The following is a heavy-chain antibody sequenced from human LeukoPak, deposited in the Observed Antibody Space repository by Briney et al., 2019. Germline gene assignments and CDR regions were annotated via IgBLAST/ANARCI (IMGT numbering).Heavy chain of an antibody. CDR3: AKDREGTIADYFDY. D-gene: IGHD1-7*01. V-gene: IGHV3-23*01. J-gene: IGHJ4*02. CDR1: GFIFSNAW. CDR2: ISGSGGST. Sequence: GGPLRLSCAASGFIFSNAWMSWVRQAPGKGLEWVSSISGSGGSTYYADSVKGRFTISRDNSRNTLYLQMNSLRGEDTAVYYCAKDREGTIADYFDYWGQGTLVTVSS.